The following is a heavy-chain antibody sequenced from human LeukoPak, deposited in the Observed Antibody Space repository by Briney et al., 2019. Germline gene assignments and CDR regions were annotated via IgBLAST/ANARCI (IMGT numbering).Heavy chain of an antibody. D-gene: IGHD1-26*01. CDR3: ARNGLVRFDY. CDR1: GFTFSNYS. CDR2: IGSSGNYV. V-gene: IGHV3-21*06. Sequence: GGSLRLSCAASGFTFSNYSMNWVRQAPGKGLEWVSSIGSSGNYVYYADSVKGRFTISRDNAKNSLYLQMNSLRGEDTAVYYCARNGLVRFDYWSQGTLVTVSS. J-gene: IGHJ4*02.